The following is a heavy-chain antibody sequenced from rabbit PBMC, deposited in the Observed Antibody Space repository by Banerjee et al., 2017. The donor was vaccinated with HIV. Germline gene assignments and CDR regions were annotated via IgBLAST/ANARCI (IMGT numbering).Heavy chain of an antibody. Sequence: QEQLAESGGDLVKPEGSLTLTCTASAFSFSNKYVMCWVRQAPGKGLEWIACINTSSGTTVYASWAKGRVTISKTSSTTVTLQMTSLTAADTATYFCARNGGMLDYKLWGPGTLFSVS. CDR3: ARNGGMLDYKL. J-gene: IGHJ4*01. V-gene: IGHV1S45*01. D-gene: IGHD6-1*01. CDR1: AFSFSNKYV. CDR2: INTSSGTT.